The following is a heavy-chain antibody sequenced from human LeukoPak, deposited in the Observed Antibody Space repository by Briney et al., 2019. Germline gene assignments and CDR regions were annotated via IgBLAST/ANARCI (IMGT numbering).Heavy chain of an antibody. CDR3: ARGILTPQGY. V-gene: IGHV3-7*01. D-gene: IGHD1-14*01. J-gene: IGHJ4*02. Sequence: GGSLRLSCAASGFTFSNFWMNWVCQAPGKGLEWVANIKQDGSEKYYVDSVKGRFTISRDNAKSSLYLQMNSLRVEDTAVYYCARGILTPQGYWGQGTLVTVSS. CDR1: GFTFSNFW. CDR2: IKQDGSEK.